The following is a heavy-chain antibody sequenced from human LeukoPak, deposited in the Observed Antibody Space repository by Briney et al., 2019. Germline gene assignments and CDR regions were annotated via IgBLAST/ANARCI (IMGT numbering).Heavy chain of an antibody. D-gene: IGHD5-18*01. J-gene: IGHJ5*02. CDR2: IIPIFGTA. CDR3: ARGSSRGYSGRYNWFDP. Sequence: SVKVSCKASGYTFTGYYMHWVRQAPGKGVEWMGGIIPIFGTANYAQKFQGRVTITADESTSTAYMELSSLRSEDTAVYYCARGSSRGYSGRYNWFDPWGQGTLVTVSS. V-gene: IGHV1-69*13. CDR1: GYTFTGYY.